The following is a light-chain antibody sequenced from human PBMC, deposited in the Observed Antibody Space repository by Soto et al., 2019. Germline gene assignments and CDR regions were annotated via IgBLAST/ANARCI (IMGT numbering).Light chain of an antibody. CDR2: EVS. V-gene: IGLV2-14*01. Sequence: SALTQPAPVSGAPGQPITLSCPGTSSDVGSYKYVSWYQQHPGKAPKLMIYEVSNRPSGVSNRFSGSKSGNTASLTISGLQAEDEADYYCSSYTSTITLVFGSGTKVTVL. CDR1: SSDVGSYKY. CDR3: SSYTSTITLV. J-gene: IGLJ1*01.